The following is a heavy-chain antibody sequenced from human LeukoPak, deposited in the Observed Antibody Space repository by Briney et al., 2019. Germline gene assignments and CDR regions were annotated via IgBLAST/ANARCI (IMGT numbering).Heavy chain of an antibody. CDR2: INARNGFT. V-gene: IGHV1-18*01. CDR3: ARDREGPGIWRDY. D-gene: IGHD1-1*01. J-gene: IGHJ4*02. CDR1: GYTFNNSG. Sequence: GASVKVSCKASGYTFNNSGISWLREAPGQGLEWMGWINARNGFTNYAQKFQGRLTMTTDTSTTTAHMDLRGLTSDDTAVYYCARDREGPGIWRDYWGQGTLVTVSS.